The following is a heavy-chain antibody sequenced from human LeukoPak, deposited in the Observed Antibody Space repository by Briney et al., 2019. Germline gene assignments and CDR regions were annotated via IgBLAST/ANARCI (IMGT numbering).Heavy chain of an antibody. V-gene: IGHV4-39*01. J-gene: IGHJ6*02. CDR2: IYYNGKT. D-gene: IGHD3-10*01. CDR3: ARPSGPSYYGMDV. Sequence: SETLSLTCTVSGVSIRDTSYYWSWIRQPPGKGLEWIGSIYYNGKTYYNPSLKSRVTISADTSNNQFFLKLTSVTAADTAVYYCARPSGPSYYGMDVWGQGTTVTVSS. CDR1: GVSIRDTSYY.